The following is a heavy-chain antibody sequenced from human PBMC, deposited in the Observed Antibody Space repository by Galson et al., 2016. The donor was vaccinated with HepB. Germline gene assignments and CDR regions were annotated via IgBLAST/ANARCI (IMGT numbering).Heavy chain of an antibody. Sequence: SLRLSCAASGFTFSSYAMHWVRQAPGKGLEWVAVIPNDGGNKYYADSVRGRFTISRDNSKNTLYLQMNSLRAEDTAVYYCAKNDILTGYSAFDYWGQGTLVTVSS. CDR2: IPNDGGNK. D-gene: IGHD3-9*01. CDR3: AKNDILTGYSAFDY. J-gene: IGHJ4*02. V-gene: IGHV3-30-3*02. CDR1: GFTFSSYA.